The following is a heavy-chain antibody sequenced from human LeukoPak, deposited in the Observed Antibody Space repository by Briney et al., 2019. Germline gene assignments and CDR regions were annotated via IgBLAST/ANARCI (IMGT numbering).Heavy chain of an antibody. Sequence: SETLSLTCTVSGGSVRSSNYYWSWIRQPPGKGLEWIVYIYYSGSTNYNPSLKSRVSMSVDTSKNQLSLKVSSVTGADTAVYYCARHRSSGDDYWGQGTLVTVSS. CDR2: IYYSGST. CDR1: GGSVRSSNYY. V-gene: IGHV4-61*01. CDR3: ARHRSSGDDY. J-gene: IGHJ4*02. D-gene: IGHD6-25*01.